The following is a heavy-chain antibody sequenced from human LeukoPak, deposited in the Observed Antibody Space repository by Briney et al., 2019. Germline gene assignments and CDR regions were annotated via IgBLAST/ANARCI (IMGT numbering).Heavy chain of an antibody. CDR1: GGSFSSYY. CDR3: ARVAARRLEDGYYYMDV. D-gene: IGHD6-6*01. Sequence: SETLSLTCAVYGGSFSSYYWSWIRQPPGKGLEWIGEINHSGSTNYNPSLKSRVTISVDTSKNQFSLKLSSVTAADTAVYYCARVAARRLEDGYYYMDVWGKGTTVTVSS. J-gene: IGHJ6*03. CDR2: INHSGST. V-gene: IGHV4-34*01.